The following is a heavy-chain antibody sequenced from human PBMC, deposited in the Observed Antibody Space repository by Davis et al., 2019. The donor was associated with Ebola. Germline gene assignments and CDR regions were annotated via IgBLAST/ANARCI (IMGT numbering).Heavy chain of an antibody. CDR3: ARGPSTKGFDY. Sequence: SETLSLTCTVSGGSVSGYYWSWIRQPPGKGLDWIGYIHYSGSTNNNPSLTSRVTISLDTSKNQISLKLSSVTAADTAVYYCARGPSTKGFDYWGQGTLVTVSS. CDR2: IHYSGST. V-gene: IGHV4-59*02. CDR1: GGSVSGYY. J-gene: IGHJ4*02. D-gene: IGHD2-2*01.